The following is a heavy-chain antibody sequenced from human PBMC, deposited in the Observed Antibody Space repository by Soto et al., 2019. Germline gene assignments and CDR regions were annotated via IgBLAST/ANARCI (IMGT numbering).Heavy chain of an antibody. V-gene: IGHV1-2*04. J-gene: IGHJ4*02. CDR2: INPNTGGT. CDR3: AKGGHYDSPHYADS. Sequence: QVHLVQSGTEVRQPGASVRVSCKASGYTFTDYYFHWVRQAPGQGPEWMGWINPNTGGTDYAQKFRDWVTMTTDTSINTAYMDLSRLKSHDTAVYYCAKGGHYDSPHYADSWGQGTLVTVSS. D-gene: IGHD3-22*01. CDR1: GYTFTDYY.